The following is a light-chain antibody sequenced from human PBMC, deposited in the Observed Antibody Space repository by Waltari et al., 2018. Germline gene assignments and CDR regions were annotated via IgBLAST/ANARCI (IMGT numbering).Light chain of an antibody. CDR3: QQRSSWPLT. CDR2: DAS. J-gene: IGKJ4*01. Sequence: EIVLTQSPATLSLSPGERATLSCRASQSISSSLAWYQQKASQSPRLLIYDASNRATDIPGRFSGSGSGTDFTLTISSLEPEDFAVYYCQQRSSWPLTFGGGTKVEIK. CDR1: QSISSS. V-gene: IGKV3-11*01.